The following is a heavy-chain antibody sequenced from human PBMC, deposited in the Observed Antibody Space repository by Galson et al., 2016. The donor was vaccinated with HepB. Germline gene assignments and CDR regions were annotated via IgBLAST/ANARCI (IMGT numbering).Heavy chain of an antibody. J-gene: IGHJ4*02. CDR1: GFTLSDYY. CDR3: TKGYDGPKGVGGSN. V-gene: IGHV3-73*01. D-gene: IGHD5-12*01. Sequence: SLRLSCAASGFTLSDYYMSWIRQAPGKGLEWIGRIGGKATSYATAYGPSVKGRFTISRDDSKKMAYLQMNSLITEDTALYYCTKGYDGPKGVGGSNWGQGSLVTVSS. CDR2: IGGKATSYAT.